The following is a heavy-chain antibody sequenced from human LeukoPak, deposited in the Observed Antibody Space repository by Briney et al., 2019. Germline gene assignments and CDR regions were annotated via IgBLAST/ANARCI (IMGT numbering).Heavy chain of an antibody. J-gene: IGHJ4*02. Sequence: PGGSLRLSCAASGFTFSDYAMAWVRQAPGKGLEWVSSISTSGNTYYADSVKGRFTISRDNSKDTLYLQINSLTTEDTAVDYCARGLRGNYDYWGQGTLVTVSS. CDR1: GFTFSDYA. CDR2: ISTSGNT. D-gene: IGHD1-7*01. CDR3: ARGLRGNYDY. V-gene: IGHV3-23*01.